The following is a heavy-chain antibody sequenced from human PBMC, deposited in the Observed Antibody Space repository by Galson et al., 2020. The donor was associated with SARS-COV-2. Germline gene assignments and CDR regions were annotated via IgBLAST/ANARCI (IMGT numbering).Heavy chain of an antibody. Sequence: ASVKVSCKASGYTFTDYYIHWVRQAPGQGLEWMGWINPKSGGTNYAQKFEGRVTLTRDTSITTAYMELSSLRSEDTAVYYCARVSSSWYFGFDYWGQGTLVTVSS. CDR1: GYTFTDYY. V-gene: IGHV1-2*02. CDR2: INPKSGGT. J-gene: IGHJ4*02. D-gene: IGHD6-13*01. CDR3: ARVSSSWYFGFDY.